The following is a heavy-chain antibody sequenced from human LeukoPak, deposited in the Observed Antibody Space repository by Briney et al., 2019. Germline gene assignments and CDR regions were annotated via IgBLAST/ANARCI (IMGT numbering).Heavy chain of an antibody. CDR2: MNPNSGNT. V-gene: IGHV1-8*02. CDR1: VYTFTSYD. CDR3: ARVAGNCGGDCYRLLY. J-gene: IGHJ4*02. Sequence: ASVKVSRKASVYTFTSYDINWVRQATGQGLEWLGWMNPNSGNTGYAQKFQGRVTMTRNTSISTAYMELSNLRSEDTAVYYCARVAGNCGGDCYRLLYWGQGTLVTVSS. D-gene: IGHD2-21*01.